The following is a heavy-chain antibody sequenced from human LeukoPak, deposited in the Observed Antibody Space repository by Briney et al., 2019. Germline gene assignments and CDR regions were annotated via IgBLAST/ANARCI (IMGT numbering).Heavy chain of an antibody. J-gene: IGHJ5*02. CDR1: GFAFSTYA. CDR2: ISSSGGYT. Sequence: GGSLRLSCAASGFAFSTYAMSWVRQAPGKGLEWVSVISSSGGYTYYADSVKGRFTISRDSSKNTLFLQMNSLNTEDTAVYYCITLRTFPFDPWGQGTLVTVSS. D-gene: IGHD1-14*01. CDR3: ITLRTFPFDP. V-gene: IGHV3-23*01.